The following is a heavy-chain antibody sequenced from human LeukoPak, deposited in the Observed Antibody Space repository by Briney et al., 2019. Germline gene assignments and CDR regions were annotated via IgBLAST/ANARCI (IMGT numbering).Heavy chain of an antibody. V-gene: IGHV3-48*04. CDR2: ISSSGSTI. CDR3: ARDVAGSGKLDP. Sequence: GGSLRLSCAASGFTFSSYSMNWVRQAPGKGLEWVPYISSSGSTIYYADSVKGRFTISRDNAKNSLYLQMNSLRAEDTAVYYCARDVAGSGKLDPWGQGTLVTVSS. D-gene: IGHD3-10*01. CDR1: GFTFSSYS. J-gene: IGHJ5*02.